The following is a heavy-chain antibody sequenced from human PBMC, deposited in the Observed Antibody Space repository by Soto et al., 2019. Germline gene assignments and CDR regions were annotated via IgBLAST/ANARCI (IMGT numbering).Heavy chain of an antibody. V-gene: IGHV3-30*18. CDR2: ISYDGSNK. D-gene: IGHD2-8*02. CDR3: AKDSYGGVFDY. Sequence: GGSLRLSCAASGFTFSSYGMHWVRQAPGKGLEWVAVISYDGSNKYYADSVKGRFTISRDNSKTTLYLQMNSLRAEDAAVYYCAKDSYGGVFDYWGQGNLVTVSS. CDR1: GFTFSSYG. J-gene: IGHJ4*02.